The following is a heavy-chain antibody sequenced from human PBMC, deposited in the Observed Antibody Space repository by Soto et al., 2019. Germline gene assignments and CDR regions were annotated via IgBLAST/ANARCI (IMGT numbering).Heavy chain of an antibody. CDR2: IYYDGST. CDR1: GGSINNNNYY. Sequence: QLQLQESGPGLVKPSETLSLTCTVSGGSINNNNYYWAWIRQPPGKGLSWIASIYYDGSTYYNSTLKSRVTISRDTSNNHFYLRLNSMTAADTAVYYCATVLVGATRRPDSDSWGQGNLVNVSS. D-gene: IGHD2-15*01. V-gene: IGHV4-39*02. CDR3: ATVLVGATRRPDSDS. J-gene: IGHJ4*02.